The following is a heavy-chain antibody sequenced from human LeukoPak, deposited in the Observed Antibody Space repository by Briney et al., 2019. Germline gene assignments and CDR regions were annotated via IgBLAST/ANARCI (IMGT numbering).Heavy chain of an antibody. D-gene: IGHD2-15*01. V-gene: IGHV4-4*07. CDR1: GGSISSYY. CDR2: IYTSGST. CDR3: AGGYCSGGSCSSGSSFVY. J-gene: IGHJ4*02. Sequence: SETLSLTCTVSGGSISSYYWSWIRQPAGKGLEWIGRIYTSGSTNYNPSPKRRVTMSVDTSKNQFSLKLSSVTAADTAVYYCAGGYCSGGSCSSGSSFVYWGQGTLVTVSS.